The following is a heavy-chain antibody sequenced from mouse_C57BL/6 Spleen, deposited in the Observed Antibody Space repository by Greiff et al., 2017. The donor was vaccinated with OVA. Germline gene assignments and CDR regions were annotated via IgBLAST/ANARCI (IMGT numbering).Heavy chain of an antibody. D-gene: IGHD3-2*02. V-gene: IGHV1-55*01. Sequence: QVQLKQPGAELVKPGASVKMSCTASGYTFTSYWITWVQQRPGQGLEWIGDIYPGSGSNNYYEKFKSKATLTVDTSSNTAYMQLSSLTAEDYAVYYCARSSSGYSYFDYWGQGTTLTVSS. CDR1: GYTFTSYW. J-gene: IGHJ2*01. CDR2: IYPGSGSN. CDR3: ARSSSGYSYFDY.